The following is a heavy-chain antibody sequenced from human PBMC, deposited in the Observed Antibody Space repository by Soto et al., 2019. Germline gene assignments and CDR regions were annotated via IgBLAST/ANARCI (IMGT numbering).Heavy chain of an antibody. V-gene: IGHV3-11*01. Sequence: PGGSLRLSCAASGFTFSDYYMSWIRRAPGKGLEWVSYISSSGSTIYYADSVKGRFTISRDNAKNSLYLQMNSLRAEDTAVYYCARDRALYYDFWSGPDWFDPWGQGTLVTVSS. CDR3: ARDRALYYDFWSGPDWFDP. CDR2: ISSSGSTI. D-gene: IGHD3-3*01. J-gene: IGHJ5*02. CDR1: GFTFSDYY.